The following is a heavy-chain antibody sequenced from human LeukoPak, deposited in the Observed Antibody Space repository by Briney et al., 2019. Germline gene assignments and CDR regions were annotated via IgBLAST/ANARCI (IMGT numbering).Heavy chain of an antibody. CDR3: ARDGYDILTGYPHDNWFAP. D-gene: IGHD3-9*01. Sequence: PGGSLRLSCAASGFTFSSYGMHWVRQAPGKGLEWVAVIWYDGSNKYYAGSVKGRFTISRDNSKNTLYLQMNSLRAEDTAVYYCARDGYDILTGYPHDNWFAPWGQGTLVTVSS. CDR2: IWYDGSNK. J-gene: IGHJ5*02. CDR1: GFTFSSYG. V-gene: IGHV3-33*01.